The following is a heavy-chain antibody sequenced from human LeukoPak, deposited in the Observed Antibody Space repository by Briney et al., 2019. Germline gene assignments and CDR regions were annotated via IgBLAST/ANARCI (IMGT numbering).Heavy chain of an antibody. Sequence: GGSLRLSCTVSGFTLSSYEMTWFRQAPGKGLEWVSSIGYGGADSHYADSVKGRFTISRDNYKSTVYLQMNSLRADDTAVYYCAKDDAWLQFDDWGQGTLVTVSS. J-gene: IGHJ4*02. D-gene: IGHD5-24*01. CDR3: AKDDAWLQFDD. CDR2: IGYGGADS. CDR1: GFTLSSYE. V-gene: IGHV3-23*01.